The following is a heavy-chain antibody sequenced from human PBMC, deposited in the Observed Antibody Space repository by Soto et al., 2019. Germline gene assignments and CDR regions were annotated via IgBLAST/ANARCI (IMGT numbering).Heavy chain of an antibody. J-gene: IGHJ4*02. Sequence: PSETLSLTCTVSGGSISSGGYYWSWIRQHPGKGLEWIGYVYYSGSTYYNPSLKSRVTISVDTSKNQFSLKLSSVTAADTAVYYFASETAYDSSGYSTRYYFDYWGQGTLVTVSS. CDR3: ASETAYDSSGYSTRYYFDY. D-gene: IGHD3-22*01. CDR1: GGSISSGGYY. CDR2: VYYSGST. V-gene: IGHV4-31*03.